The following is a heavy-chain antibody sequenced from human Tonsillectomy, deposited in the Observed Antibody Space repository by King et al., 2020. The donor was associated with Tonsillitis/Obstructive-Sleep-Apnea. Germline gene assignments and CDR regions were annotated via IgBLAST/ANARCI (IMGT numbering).Heavy chain of an antibody. J-gene: IGHJ5*02. CDR1: GYTFTGYY. V-gene: IGHV1-2*02. D-gene: IGHD2-15*01. CDR2: INPNSGGT. CDR3: ARDGYCSGGSCNNWFDP. Sequence: QLVQSGAEVKKPGASVKVSCKASGYTFTGYYMHWVRQAPGQGLEWMGWINPNSGGTNYAQKFQGRGTMTRDTSISTAYMELSRLRSDDTAVYYCARDGYCSGGSCNNWFDPWGQGTLVTVSS.